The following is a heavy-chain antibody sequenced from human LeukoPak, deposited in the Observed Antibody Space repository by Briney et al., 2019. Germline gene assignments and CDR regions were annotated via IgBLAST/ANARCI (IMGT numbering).Heavy chain of an antibody. Sequence: SETLSLTCAVYGGSFSGYYWSWIRQPPGKGLEWIGEINHSGSTNYNPSLKSRVTISVDTSKNQFSLKLSSVTAADTAVYYCARDSGYDSYYFDYWGQGTLVTVSS. J-gene: IGHJ4*02. CDR1: GGSFSGYY. CDR3: ARDSGYDSYYFDY. V-gene: IGHV4-34*01. D-gene: IGHD5-12*01. CDR2: INHSGST.